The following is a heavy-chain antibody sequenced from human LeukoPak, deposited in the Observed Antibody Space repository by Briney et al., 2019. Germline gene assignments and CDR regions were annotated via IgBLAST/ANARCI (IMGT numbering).Heavy chain of an antibody. V-gene: IGHV4-34*01. J-gene: IGHJ6*03. D-gene: IGHD1-26*01. CDR1: GGSISSYY. CDR3: ARHRRVGATHYYYYYMDV. CDR2: INHSGST. Sequence: SETLSLTCAVYGGSISSYYWSWIRQPPGKGLEWIGEINHSGSTNYNPSLKSRVTISVDTSKNQFSLKLSSVTAADTAVYYCARHRRVGATHYYYYYMDVWGKGTTVTVSS.